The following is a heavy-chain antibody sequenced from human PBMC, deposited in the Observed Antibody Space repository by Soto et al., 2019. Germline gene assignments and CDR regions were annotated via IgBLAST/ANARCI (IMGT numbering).Heavy chain of an antibody. CDR3: ARDLPTMLHDFDC. V-gene: IGHV6-1*01. CDR2: TYYRSKWFN. Sequence: SQTLSLTCAISGDSVSNNGAAWNWIRQSPSGGLEWLGRTYYRSKWFNDYAVSVKSRITISPDTSKNQFSLQLNAVTPEDTAVYYCARDLPTMLHDFDCWGQGTLVTVSS. D-gene: IGHD2-15*01. J-gene: IGHJ4*02. CDR1: GDSVSNNGAA.